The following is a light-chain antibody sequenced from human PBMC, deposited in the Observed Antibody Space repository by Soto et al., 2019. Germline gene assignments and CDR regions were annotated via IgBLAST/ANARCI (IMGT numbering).Light chain of an antibody. CDR3: QQRYSTMYT. CDR1: QSITTW. CDR2: DVS. J-gene: IGKJ2*01. Sequence: DIQRTQSPSTVSAYVGDSVTIPCRASQSITTWLAWYQTRPGKDPKLLIYDVSSLQSGVPSRFSGSGSGTEFNLTISSLQTEDFATYECQQRYSTMYTFGQGTKVEIK. V-gene: IGKV1-5*01.